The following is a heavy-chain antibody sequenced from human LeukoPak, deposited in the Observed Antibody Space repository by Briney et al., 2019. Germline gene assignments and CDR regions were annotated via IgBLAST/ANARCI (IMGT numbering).Heavy chain of an antibody. CDR2: ISAYNGNT. V-gene: IGHV1-18*01. CDR1: GYTFSSCG. J-gene: IGHJ3*02. D-gene: IGHD2-2*01. Sequence: GASVKVSCKASGYTFSSCGITWVRQAPGQGLEWMGWISAYNGNTNYAQNLQGRVTMTTDTSTSTAYLELKSLSSDDTAVYYCARASGSYCSSTSCNDAFDIWGQGTMVTVSS. CDR3: ARASGSYCSSTSCNDAFDI.